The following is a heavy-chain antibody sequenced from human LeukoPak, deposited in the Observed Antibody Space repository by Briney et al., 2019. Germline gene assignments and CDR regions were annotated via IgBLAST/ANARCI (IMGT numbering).Heavy chain of an antibody. V-gene: IGHV3-23*01. CDR1: GFTFSSYA. CDR2: ISGSGGIT. Sequence: PGGSLRLSCAASGFTFSSYAMTWVRQAPGKGLEWVSVISGSGGITYNADSVKGRFTISRDNSKNTLYLEMNSLRAEDTAVYYCAKEGGLNSNQYNRFESWGQGTLVTVSS. D-gene: IGHD4-11*01. CDR3: AKEGGLNSNQYNRFES. J-gene: IGHJ5*01.